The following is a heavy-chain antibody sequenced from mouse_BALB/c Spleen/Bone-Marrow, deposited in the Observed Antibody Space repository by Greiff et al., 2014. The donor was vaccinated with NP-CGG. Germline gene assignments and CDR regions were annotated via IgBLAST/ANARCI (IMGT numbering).Heavy chain of an antibody. Sequence: DLVKPGASVKLSCKASGYTFTSYWINWIKQRPGQGLERIGRIAPGSGSTYYNEMFKGKATLTVDTSSSTAYIQLSSLSSEDSAVYFCARFPFYYGSSFYYFDYWGQGTTLTVSS. D-gene: IGHD1-1*01. CDR2: IAPGSGST. V-gene: IGHV1S41*01. J-gene: IGHJ2*01. CDR1: GYTFTSYW. CDR3: ARFPFYYGSSFYYFDY.